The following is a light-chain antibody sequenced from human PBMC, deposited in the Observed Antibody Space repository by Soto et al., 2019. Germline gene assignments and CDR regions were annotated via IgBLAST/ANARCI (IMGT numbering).Light chain of an antibody. CDR1: QSVSSSY. J-gene: IGKJ2*01. CDR3: QQYGSSPKT. CDR2: GAS. Sequence: EIVLTQSPGTLSLSRGERATLSCRASQSVSSSYLASYQQKPGQAPRLLIYGASSRATGIPDRFSGSGSGTDFTLTISRLEPEDFAVYYRQQYGSSPKTFGQGTKLEIK. V-gene: IGKV3-20*01.